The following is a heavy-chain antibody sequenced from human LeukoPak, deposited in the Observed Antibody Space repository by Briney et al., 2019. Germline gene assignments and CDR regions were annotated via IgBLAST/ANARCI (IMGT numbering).Heavy chain of an antibody. V-gene: IGHV3-30*03. Sequence: GRSLRLSCAASGFTFSSYGMHWVRQAPGKGLEWVAVISYDGSNKYYADSVKGRFTISRDNSKNTLYLQMNSLRAEDTAVYYCAQTTVITKWTIRWGAFDIWGQGTMVTVSS. D-gene: IGHD4-17*01. CDR2: ISYDGSNK. J-gene: IGHJ3*02. CDR3: AQTTVITKWTIRWGAFDI. CDR1: GFTFSSYG.